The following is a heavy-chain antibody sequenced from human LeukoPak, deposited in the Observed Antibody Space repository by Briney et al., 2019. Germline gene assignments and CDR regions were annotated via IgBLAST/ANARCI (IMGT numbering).Heavy chain of an antibody. D-gene: IGHD5-12*01. Sequence: GGPLRLSCSASGFTFSSYAMHWVRQAPGKGLEYVSSISSNGGSTYYADSVKGRFTISRDNSKNTLVLQMSSLRTEDTAVYYCASPYSGYDYNFDHWGQGTLVTVS. V-gene: IGHV3-64D*06. J-gene: IGHJ4*02. CDR1: GFTFSSYA. CDR2: ISSNGGST. CDR3: ASPYSGYDYNFDH.